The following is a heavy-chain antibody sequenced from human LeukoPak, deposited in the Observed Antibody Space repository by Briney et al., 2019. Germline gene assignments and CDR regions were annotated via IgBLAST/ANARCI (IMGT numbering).Heavy chain of an antibody. CDR3: ASDVGYGSGFNFHY. V-gene: IGHV1-18*01. D-gene: IGHD3-10*01. J-gene: IGHJ1*01. CDR1: GYTFTSYG. Sequence: ASVRVSCKASGYTFTSYGISWVRQAPGQGLEWMGWISTYNADTDYAQKFQGRVTMTTETFTSTAYMELRSLTSDDTAMYYCASDVGYGSGFNFHYWGQGTLVTVSS. CDR2: ISTYNADT.